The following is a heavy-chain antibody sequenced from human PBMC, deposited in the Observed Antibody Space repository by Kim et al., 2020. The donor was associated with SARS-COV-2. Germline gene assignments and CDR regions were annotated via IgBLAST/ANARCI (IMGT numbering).Heavy chain of an antibody. D-gene: IGHD6-13*01. V-gene: IGHV3-21*01. J-gene: IGHJ3*02. CDR3: ANLPSHSSSWRAFDI. Sequence: GGSLRLSCAASGFTFSSYSMNWVRQAPGKGLEWVSSIISSSSYIYYADSVKGRFTISRDNAKNSLYLQMNSLRAEDTAVYYCANLPSHSSSWRAFDIWGQGTMVTVSS. CDR2: IISSSSYI. CDR1: GFTFSSYS.